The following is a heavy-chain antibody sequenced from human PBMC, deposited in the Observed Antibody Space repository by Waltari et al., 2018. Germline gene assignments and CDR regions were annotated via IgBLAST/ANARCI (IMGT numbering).Heavy chain of an antibody. CDR2: IRSKGYGGTV. J-gene: IGHJ4*02. D-gene: IGHD3-3*01. Sequence: EVQLVESGGGLVQPGRSLRLSCTASGFTFGDYAMSLVRQAPGKGLEWVGFIRSKGYGGTVEYAASVKGRFTISRDDSKSIAYLQMNSLKTEDTAVYFCTRWSATHFDYWGQGALVTVSS. CDR1: GFTFGDYA. V-gene: IGHV3-49*04. CDR3: TRWSATHFDY.